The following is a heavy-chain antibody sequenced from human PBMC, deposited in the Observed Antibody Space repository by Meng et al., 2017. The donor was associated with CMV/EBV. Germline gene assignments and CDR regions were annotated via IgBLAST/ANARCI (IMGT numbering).Heavy chain of an antibody. J-gene: IGHJ4*02. CDR1: GFIFSKAW. V-gene: IGHV3-15*01. Sequence: SLRLSCAASGFIFSKAWMIWVRQAPGKGLEWVGRIKTKTDGGTTEYAAPVKGRFTISRDDSKTTLFLQMNSLKIEDTAVYYCTTGHYWGQGTLVTVSS. CDR3: TTGHY. CDR2: IKTKTDGGTT.